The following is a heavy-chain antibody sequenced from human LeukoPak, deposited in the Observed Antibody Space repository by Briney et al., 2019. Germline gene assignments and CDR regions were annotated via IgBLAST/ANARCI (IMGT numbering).Heavy chain of an antibody. D-gene: IGHD6-19*01. Sequence: GASVKVSCKASGYTFTGYYMHWVRQAPGQGLEWMGWINPNSGGTNYAQKFQGRVTMTRDTSISTAYMELSRLRSDDTAVYYCARTHSSGWYSVGDYYMDVWGKGTTVTVSS. CDR3: ARTHSSGWYSVGDYYMDV. J-gene: IGHJ6*03. CDR2: INPNSGGT. V-gene: IGHV1-2*02. CDR1: GYTFTGYY.